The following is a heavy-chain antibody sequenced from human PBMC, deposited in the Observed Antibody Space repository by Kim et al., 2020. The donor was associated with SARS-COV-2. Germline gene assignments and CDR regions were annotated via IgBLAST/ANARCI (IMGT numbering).Heavy chain of an antibody. V-gene: IGHV3-23*01. D-gene: IGHD6-19*01. Sequence: LSLTCAASGFTFNNYAMSWVRQPPGKGPEWVSSLSGSGRNTYYADSVRGRFTISRDNSKNTLYLQMNRLRVDDTAIYYCAKDGGGWYTSGWYYFDNWDQGSLVTVAS. CDR3: AKDGGGWYTSGWYYFDN. J-gene: IGHJ4*02. CDR2: LSGSGRNT. CDR1: GFTFNNYA.